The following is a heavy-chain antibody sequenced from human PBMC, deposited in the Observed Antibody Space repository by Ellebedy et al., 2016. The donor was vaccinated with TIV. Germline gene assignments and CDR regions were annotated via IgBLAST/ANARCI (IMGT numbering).Heavy chain of an antibody. J-gene: IGHJ4*02. V-gene: IGHV3-23*01. CDR3: AKDQGSSVVVPAAMFDY. CDR2: ISGSGGST. Sequence: GGSLRLSXAASGFTFSSYAMSWVRQAPGKGLEWVSAISGSGGSTYYADSVKGRFTISRDNSKNTLYLQMNSLRAEDTAVYYCAKDQGSSVVVPAAMFDYWGQGTLVTVSS. D-gene: IGHD2-2*01. CDR1: GFTFSSYA.